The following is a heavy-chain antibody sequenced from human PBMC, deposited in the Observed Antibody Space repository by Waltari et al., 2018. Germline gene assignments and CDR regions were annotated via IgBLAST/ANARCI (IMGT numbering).Heavy chain of an antibody. Sequence: QLQXVESGGXVVQPGRXLXXXCAASGFTXSSYAMHWVRQAPGKGLEWVARISDEGSXKYYPDSVKGRFTISRDNSKNXLYLQLXSLRAEDTAXXYCARAXGSGGSCYDSWGQGTLXXXSS. CDR3: ARAXGSGGSCYDS. J-gene: IGHJ5*01. V-gene: IGHV3-30-3*01. CDR2: ISDEGSXK. CDR1: GFTXSSYA. D-gene: IGHD2-15*01.